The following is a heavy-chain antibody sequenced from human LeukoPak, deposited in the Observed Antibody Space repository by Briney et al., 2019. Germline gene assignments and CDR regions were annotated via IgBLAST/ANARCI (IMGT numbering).Heavy chain of an antibody. CDR3: ARGAGI. J-gene: IGHJ3*02. Sequence: PGGSLRLSCAASGFTFSSYNMNWVRQAPGKGLEWVSHISPSSSTIYYADSVKGRFTISRDNAKNSLYLQMNSLREEDTAVYYCARGAGIWGQGTMVTVSS. CDR1: GFTFSSYN. CDR2: ISPSSSTI. V-gene: IGHV3-48*02.